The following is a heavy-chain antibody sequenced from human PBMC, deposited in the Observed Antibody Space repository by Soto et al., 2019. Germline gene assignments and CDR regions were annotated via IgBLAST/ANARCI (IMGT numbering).Heavy chain of an antibody. CDR2: ISGSSGST. J-gene: IGHJ4*02. CDR1: GFTFGDYA. V-gene: IGHV3-23*01. Sequence: GGSLSLSCAASGFTFGDYAMHWVRQAPGKGLEWVSAISGSSGSTYYADSVKGRFTISRDNAKNTLFLQMNSLRAEDTAVYYCAKGPDYYDSSGYYYAAYFDYWGQGTLVTVSS. D-gene: IGHD3-22*01. CDR3: AKGPDYYDSSGYYYAAYFDY.